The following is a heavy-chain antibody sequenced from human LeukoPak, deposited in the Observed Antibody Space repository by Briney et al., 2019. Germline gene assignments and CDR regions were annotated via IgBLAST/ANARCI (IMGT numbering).Heavy chain of an antibody. J-gene: IGHJ4*02. CDR1: GFTVSSNY. D-gene: IGHD3-10*01. V-gene: IGHV3-66*01. CDR3: AKDRSLTSGTQFDY. Sequence: GGSLRLSCAASGFTVSSNYMSWVRQAPGKGLEWVSVIYSGGSTYYADSVKGRFTISRDNSKNTLYLQMNSLRAEDTAVYYCAKDRSLTSGTQFDYWGQGTLVTVSS. CDR2: IYSGGST.